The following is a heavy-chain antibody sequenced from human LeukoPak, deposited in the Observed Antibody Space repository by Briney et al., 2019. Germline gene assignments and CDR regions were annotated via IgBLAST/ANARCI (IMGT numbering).Heavy chain of an antibody. Sequence: GSLRLSCAASGFTFSIYGMSWIRQPPGKGLEWIGEINHSGSTNYNPSLKSRVTISVDTSKNQFSLKLSSVTAADTAVYYCARRTFSSGWYHYWGQGTLVTVSP. V-gene: IGHV4-34*01. CDR3: ARRTFSSGWYHY. CDR2: INHSGST. J-gene: IGHJ4*02. CDR1: GFTFSIYG. D-gene: IGHD6-19*01.